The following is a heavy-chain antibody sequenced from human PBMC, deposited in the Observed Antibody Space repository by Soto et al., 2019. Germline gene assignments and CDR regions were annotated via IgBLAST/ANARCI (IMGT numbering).Heavy chain of an antibody. V-gene: IGHV3-23*01. Sequence: EVQLLESGGGLVQPGGSLEVSCRASGFNFGNYAMSWVRQAPGKGPEWVSSVGGDASDTHYADSVRGRFTISRDNSKNSLYLHMNSLSAEDTAIYFCAKDFIPRNSIYDPFDIWGQGTTVSVSS. CDR2: VGGDASDT. CDR1: GFNFGNYA. D-gene: IGHD2-21*01. J-gene: IGHJ3*02. CDR3: AKDFIPRNSIYDPFDI.